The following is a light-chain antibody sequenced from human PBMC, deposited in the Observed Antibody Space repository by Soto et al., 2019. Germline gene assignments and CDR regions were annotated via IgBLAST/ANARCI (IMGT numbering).Light chain of an antibody. CDR1: SSDIGGYNY. J-gene: IGLJ3*02. Sequence: QSVLTQPASVSGSPGQSITISCTGTSSDIGGYNYISWYQQHPGKAPKLMIYEVSNRPSGVSNRFAGSKSGNTASLTISGLQTEDEADYYCFSYRSRSSLVFGGGTKLTVL. V-gene: IGLV2-14*01. CDR2: EVS. CDR3: FSYRSRSSLV.